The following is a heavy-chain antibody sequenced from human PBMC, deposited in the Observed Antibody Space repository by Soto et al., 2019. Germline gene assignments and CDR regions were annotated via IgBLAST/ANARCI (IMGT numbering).Heavy chain of an antibody. D-gene: IGHD3-10*01. V-gene: IGHV1-18*01. J-gene: IGHJ4*02. CDR1: GYNFDKYG. CDR3: GRVLSGSYFDDSDF. Sequence: QIQLVQSGAEVKKPGASMNVSCKASGYNFDKYGIRWVRQARGQGLEWMGWISAFNGNTNQAPTFQGRLTMTTDTSTNTAHMELRSLTSDDTAVYYCGRVLSGSYFDDSDFWGQGTLVTVSS. CDR2: ISAFNGNT.